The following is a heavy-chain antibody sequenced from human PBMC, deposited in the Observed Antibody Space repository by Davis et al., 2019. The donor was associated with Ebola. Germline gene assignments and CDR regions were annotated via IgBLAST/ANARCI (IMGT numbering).Heavy chain of an antibody. Sequence: PGGSLRLSCAASGFTFSSYAMSWVRQAPGKGLEWVSAISGSGGSTYYADSVKGRFTISRDNSKNTLYLQMNSLRAEDTAVYYCARDHIRFLEWLLYEGGFDYWGQGTLVTVSS. J-gene: IGHJ4*02. CDR2: ISGSGGST. D-gene: IGHD3-3*01. V-gene: IGHV3-23*01. CDR1: GFTFSSYA. CDR3: ARDHIRFLEWLLYEGGFDY.